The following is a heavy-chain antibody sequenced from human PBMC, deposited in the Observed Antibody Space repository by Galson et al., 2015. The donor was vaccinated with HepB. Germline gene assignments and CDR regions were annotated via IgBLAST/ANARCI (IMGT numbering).Heavy chain of an antibody. D-gene: IGHD3-22*01. Sequence: SLRLSCAASGFTFSSYWMSWVRQAPGKGLEWVANIKQDGSEKYYVDSVKGRFTISRDNAKNSLYLQMNSLRAEDTAVYYCARDHVGYYDSGGYTDYWGQGTLVTVSS. CDR1: GFTFSSYW. CDR3: ARDHVGYYDSGGYTDY. V-gene: IGHV3-7*03. CDR2: IKQDGSEK. J-gene: IGHJ4*02.